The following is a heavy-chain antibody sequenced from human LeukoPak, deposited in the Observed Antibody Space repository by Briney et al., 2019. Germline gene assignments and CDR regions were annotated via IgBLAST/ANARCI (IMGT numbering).Heavy chain of an antibody. J-gene: IGHJ5*02. Sequence: PGGSLRLSCAVSGFTFTNFAMMWVRQAPGKGLQWVSSITGDGATYYADSVRGRFMLSRDTSKNTLYLQMNSLTAEDTALYYCAKGAAAGLVDWFDPWGQGTLVTASS. CDR1: GFTFTNFA. CDR3: AKGAAAGLVDWFDP. D-gene: IGHD6-25*01. V-gene: IGHV3-23*01. CDR2: ITGDGAT.